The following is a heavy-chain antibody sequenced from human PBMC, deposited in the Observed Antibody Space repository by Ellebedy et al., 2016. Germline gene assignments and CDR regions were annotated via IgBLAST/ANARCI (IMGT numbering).Heavy chain of an antibody. Sequence: GESLKISXVASGFTFSNYAIHWVRQTPGQGLDWVASISYDGSHKYYADSVKGRFTISRDNAKNTLYLQMNSLRADDTAIYYCARFFTSYASDYWGQGTLVTVSS. D-gene: IGHD3-16*01. V-gene: IGHV3-30-3*01. CDR3: ARFFTSYASDY. J-gene: IGHJ4*02. CDR1: GFTFSNYA. CDR2: ISYDGSHK.